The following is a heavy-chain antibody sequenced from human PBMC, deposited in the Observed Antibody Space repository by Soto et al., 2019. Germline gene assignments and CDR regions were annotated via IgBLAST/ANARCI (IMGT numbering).Heavy chain of an antibody. CDR2: TTPGGYTA. CDR3: AKDLRFGRLNPDYPDP. V-gene: IGHV3-23*01. J-gene: IGHJ5*02. CDR1: VFTFSISP. Sequence: WGGLLVSCASAVFTFSISPMIWVRQAPWQGLDWVSATTPGGYTADYADSVKGRFTISRDNSKNTLYFQMNSLSAEDTATYYCAKDLRFGRLNPDYPDPWGQGTLVTVSS. D-gene: IGHD4-17*01.